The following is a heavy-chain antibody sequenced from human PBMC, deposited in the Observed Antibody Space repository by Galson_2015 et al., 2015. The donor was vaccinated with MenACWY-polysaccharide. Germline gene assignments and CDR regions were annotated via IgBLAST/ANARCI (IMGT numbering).Heavy chain of an antibody. Sequence: SETLSLTCAVSDYSIRSGYFWGWIRQPAGKGLEWIASIFHSGTTYYNPSLMSRVTISVDTSNNQFSLKLSSVTAADTAVYYCARVEKYSGSFYILYWGQGTLVTVSS. V-gene: IGHV4-38-2*01. CDR2: IFHSGTT. D-gene: IGHD1-26*01. J-gene: IGHJ4*02. CDR3: ARVEKYSGSFYILY. CDR1: DYSIRSGYF.